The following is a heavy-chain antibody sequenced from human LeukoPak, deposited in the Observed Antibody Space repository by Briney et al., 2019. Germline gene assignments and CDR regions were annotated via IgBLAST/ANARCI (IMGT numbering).Heavy chain of an antibody. D-gene: IGHD2-15*01. Sequence: SVKVSCKASGGTFSSYAISWVRQAPGQGLEWMGGIIPIFGTANYAQKFQGRVTITADESTSTAYMELSSLRSEDTAVYYCARVLCSGGSCYYYYYVDVWGKGTTVTVSS. J-gene: IGHJ6*03. CDR1: GGTFSSYA. CDR3: ARVLCSGGSCYYYYYVDV. CDR2: IIPIFGTA. V-gene: IGHV1-69*01.